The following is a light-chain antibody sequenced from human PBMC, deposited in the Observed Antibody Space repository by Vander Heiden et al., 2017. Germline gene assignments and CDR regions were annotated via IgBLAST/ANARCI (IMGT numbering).Light chain of an antibody. CDR2: WAS. CDR1: QSLLFYSNNKNY. CDR3: QQDDGSPFT. V-gene: IGKV4-1*01. J-gene: IGKJ4*01. Sequence: DIVMTHSPDSLAVSLGVRATIHCKSSQSLLFYSNNKNYLAWYQQKPRQPPKLLIKWASTRESGVPDRFSGSGSGTDFTLTISSLQAEDVAVYSCQQDDGSPFTFGGGTTVEIK.